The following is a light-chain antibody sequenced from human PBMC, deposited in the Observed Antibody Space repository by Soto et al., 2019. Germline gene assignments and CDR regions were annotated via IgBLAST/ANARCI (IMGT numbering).Light chain of an antibody. Sequence: IQMTQSPSTLSASVGDRVTITCRASQSISSWLAWYQQKPGKAPKVLIYDASSLEYGVPSRFSGSGSGTEFTLTIRSLQPDDFATYYCQQYNSYSRTFGQGTKVEIK. CDR3: QQYNSYSRT. V-gene: IGKV1-5*01. J-gene: IGKJ1*01. CDR1: QSISSW. CDR2: DAS.